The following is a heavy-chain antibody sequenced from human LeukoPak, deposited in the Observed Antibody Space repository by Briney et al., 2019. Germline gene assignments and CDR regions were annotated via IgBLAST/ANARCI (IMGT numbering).Heavy chain of an antibody. CDR3: ARDVTAAFDY. CDR2: IYYSGST. CDR1: GDSISSSSYY. J-gene: IGHJ4*02. V-gene: IGHV4-39*07. D-gene: IGHD6-13*01. Sequence: SETLSLTCTVSGDSISSSSYYWGWIRQPPGKGLEWIGSIYYSGSTYYNPSLKSRVTISVDTSKNQFSLKLSSVTAADTAVYYCARDVTAAFDYRGQGTLVTVSS.